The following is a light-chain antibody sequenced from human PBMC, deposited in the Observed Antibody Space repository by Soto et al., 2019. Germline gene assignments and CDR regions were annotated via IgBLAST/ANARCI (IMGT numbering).Light chain of an antibody. CDR3: MQALQTPRA. CDR2: LGS. CDR1: ESLLHSDGYNY. V-gene: IGKV2-28*01. J-gene: IGKJ5*01. Sequence: IGMTQSALSLDVTPGQPASFSCRSGESLLHSDGYNYLDWYLQKPGQSPQLLIYLGSNRASGVPDRFSGSGSGTDFTLKISRVEAEDVGVYYCMQALQTPRAFGQGTRLENK.